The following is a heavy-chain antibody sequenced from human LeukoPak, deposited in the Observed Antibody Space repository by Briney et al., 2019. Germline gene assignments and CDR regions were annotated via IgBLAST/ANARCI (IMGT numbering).Heavy chain of an antibody. CDR1: GFTFSSFA. CDR3: AKQLGYCSDGSCYFPY. CDR2: ISNNGGYT. Sequence: GGSLRLSCAASGFTFSSFAMTWVRQAPGKGLEWVSAISNNGGYTYYADSVQGRFTISRDNSKSTLCLQMNSLRAEDTAVYYCAKQLGYCSDGSCYFPYWGQGTLVTVSS. V-gene: IGHV3-23*01. J-gene: IGHJ4*02. D-gene: IGHD2-15*01.